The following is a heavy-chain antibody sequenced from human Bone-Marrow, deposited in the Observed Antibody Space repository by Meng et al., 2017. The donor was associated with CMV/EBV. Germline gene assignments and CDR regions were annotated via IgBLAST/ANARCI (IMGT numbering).Heavy chain of an antibody. CDR2: ISGSGGST. J-gene: IGHJ6*02. D-gene: IGHD6-13*01. V-gene: IGHV3-23*01. CDR1: GFTFSSYA. Sequence: GESLKISCAASGFTFSSYAMGWVRQAPGKGLEWVSAISGSGGSTYYADSVKGRFTISRDNSKNTLYLQMNSLRAEDTAVYYCANEIIVGYSSPGLGMDVWGQGTTVTVSS. CDR3: ANEIIVGYSSPGLGMDV.